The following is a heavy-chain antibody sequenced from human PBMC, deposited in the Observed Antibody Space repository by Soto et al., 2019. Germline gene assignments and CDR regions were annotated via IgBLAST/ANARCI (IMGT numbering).Heavy chain of an antibody. CDR1: GGSVSSGGYY. V-gene: IGHV4-31*03. CDR3: ARGSRHSSSYSGSSFDP. J-gene: IGHJ5*02. Sequence: SETLSLTCTASGGSVSSGGYYWSWIRQHPGKGLEWIGYIYYSGRAYQNPSLQSRVTISLDTSKNQFSLRSNSVTAADTAVYYCARGSRHSSSYSGSSFDPWGQGTLVTVSS. D-gene: IGHD6-13*01. CDR2: IYYSGRA.